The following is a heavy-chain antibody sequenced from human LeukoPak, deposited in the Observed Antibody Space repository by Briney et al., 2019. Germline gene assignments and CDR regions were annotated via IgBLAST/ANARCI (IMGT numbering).Heavy chain of an antibody. J-gene: IGHJ4*02. Sequence: SETLSLTCAVYGGSFGGYYWSWIRQPPGKGLEWIGEINHSGSTNYNPSLKSRVTISVDTSKNQFSLKLSSVTAADTAVYYCARAPGLPDYWGQGTLVTVSS. CDR2: INHSGST. V-gene: IGHV4-34*01. CDR3: ARAPGLPDY. CDR1: GGSFGGYY.